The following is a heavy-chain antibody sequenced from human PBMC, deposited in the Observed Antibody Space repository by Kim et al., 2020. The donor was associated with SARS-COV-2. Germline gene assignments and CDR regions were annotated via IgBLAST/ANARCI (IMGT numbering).Heavy chain of an antibody. CDR2: IYYSGST. D-gene: IGHD2-15*01. CDR1: GGSISSSSYY. Sequence: SETLSLTCTVSGGSISSSSYYWGWIRQPPGKGLEWIGSIYYSGSTYYNPSLKSRLTISVDTSKNQFSLKLSSVTAADTAVYYCARHAKGAYYFDYWGQGTLVTVSS. J-gene: IGHJ4*02. V-gene: IGHV4-39*01. CDR3: ARHAKGAYYFDY.